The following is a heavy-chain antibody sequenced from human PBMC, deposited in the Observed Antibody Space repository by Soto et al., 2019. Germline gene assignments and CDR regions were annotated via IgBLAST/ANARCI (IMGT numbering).Heavy chain of an antibody. J-gene: IGHJ4*02. V-gene: IGHV1-69*04. D-gene: IGHD2-15*01. CDR1: GGTFSSYT. Sequence: ASVKVSCKASGGTFSSYTISWVRHAPGQGLEWMGRIIPILGIANYAQKFQGRVTITADKSTSTAYMELSSLRSEDTAVYYCARDECSGGSCYSRYFDYWGQGTLVTVSS. CDR2: IIPILGIA. CDR3: ARDECSGGSCYSRYFDY.